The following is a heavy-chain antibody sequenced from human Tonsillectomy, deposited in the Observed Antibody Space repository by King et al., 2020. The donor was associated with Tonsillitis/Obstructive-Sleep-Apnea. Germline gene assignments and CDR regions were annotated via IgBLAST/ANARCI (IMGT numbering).Heavy chain of an antibody. V-gene: IGHV4-59*01. Sequence: QLQESGPGLVKPSETLSLTCTVSGGSISSYYWSWIRQPPGKGLEWIGNIYYIWSSNYNPSLKSRVTISLDTSKNQFSLKLSSGTAAETAVYFCARGGVLWSGYSLDYWGQGTLVTVSS. CDR3: ARGGVLWSGYSLDY. CDR2: IYYIWSS. J-gene: IGHJ4*02. D-gene: IGHD3-3*01. CDR1: GGSISSYY.